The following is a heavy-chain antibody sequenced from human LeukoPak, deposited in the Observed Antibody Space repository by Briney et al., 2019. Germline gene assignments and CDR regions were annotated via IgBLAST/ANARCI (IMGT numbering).Heavy chain of an antibody. Sequence: PGGSLRLSCAASGFTFSSYAMSWVRQAPGKGLEWVSAISGSGGSTYYADSVKGRFTISRDNSKNTLYLQMNSLRAEDTAVYYCAKESSSSSRTSRLADYWGQGTLVTVSS. CDR3: AKESSSSSRTSRLADY. V-gene: IGHV3-23*01. CDR2: ISGSGGST. J-gene: IGHJ4*02. CDR1: GFTFSSYA. D-gene: IGHD6-13*01.